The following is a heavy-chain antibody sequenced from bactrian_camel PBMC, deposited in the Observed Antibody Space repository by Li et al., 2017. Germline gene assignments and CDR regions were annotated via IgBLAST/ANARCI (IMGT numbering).Heavy chain of an antibody. D-gene: IGHD3*01. CDR1: GYTCV. Sequence: HVQLVESGGGSVQAGGSLRLSCAASGYTCVGWFRQAPGKKREVVATIYTGGGSAYYADSVKCRFTISQDKSKNTVFLQMNSVKPEDTGVYYCAAAWRGVRLPYEVNYWGQGTQVTVS. J-gene: IGHJ4*01. CDR3: AAAWRGVRLPYEVNY. V-gene: IGHV3S54*01. CDR2: IYTGGGSA.